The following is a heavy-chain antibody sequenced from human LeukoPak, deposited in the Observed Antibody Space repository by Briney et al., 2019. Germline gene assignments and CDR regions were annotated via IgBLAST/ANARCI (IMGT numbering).Heavy chain of an antibody. J-gene: IGHJ4*02. Sequence: SETLSLTCTVSGGSISSSNSYRGWIRQPPGKGLEWIGEINHGGSTNYNPSLKSRVTISVDTSKNQFSLKLSSVTAADTAVYYCARGSPPGYCSSTSCFWGQGTLVTVSS. CDR3: ARGSPPGYCSSTSCF. CDR1: GGSISSSNSY. CDR2: INHGGST. V-gene: IGHV4-39*07. D-gene: IGHD2-2*01.